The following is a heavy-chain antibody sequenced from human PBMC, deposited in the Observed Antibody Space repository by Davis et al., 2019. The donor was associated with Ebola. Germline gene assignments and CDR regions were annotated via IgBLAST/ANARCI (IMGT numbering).Heavy chain of an antibody. D-gene: IGHD3-3*01. Sequence: GESLKILFAASGFTVGTSGLHGVRQAPGKGLVWVSRINSGANTIDYADSVKGRFTISRDNAKNTLFLQMNSLRAEDTAVYYCARAGYYRFDYWGQGILVTVSS. J-gene: IGHJ4*02. CDR1: GFTVGTSG. V-gene: IGHV3-74*01. CDR2: INSGANTI. CDR3: ARAGYYRFDY.